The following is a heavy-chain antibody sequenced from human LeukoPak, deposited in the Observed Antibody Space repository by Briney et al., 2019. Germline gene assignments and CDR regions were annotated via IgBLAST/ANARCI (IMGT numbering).Heavy chain of an antibody. CDR3: ARVRAYSMACYFDY. CDR2: IYYSGST. CDR1: GGSISSYY. J-gene: IGHJ4*02. D-gene: IGHD4-11*01. Sequence: SETLSLTCTVSGGSISSYYWSWIRQPPGKGLEWIGYIYYSGSTNYNPSLKSRVTISVDTSKNQFSLKLSSVTAADTAVYYCARVRAYSMACYFDYWGQGTLVTVSS. V-gene: IGHV4-59*01.